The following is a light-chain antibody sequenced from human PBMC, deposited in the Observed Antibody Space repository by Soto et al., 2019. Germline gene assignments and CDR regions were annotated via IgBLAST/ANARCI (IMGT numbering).Light chain of an antibody. CDR3: QQASIGPQLI. CDR2: DAS. Sequence: TLFLSPGERATLSCRASQSVSSYLAWYQQKPGQAPRLLIYDASNRATGIPARFSGSGSGTDFTLTISSLEPEDFAVYYCQQASIGPQLIFGAGTK. V-gene: IGKV3-11*01. J-gene: IGKJ4*01. CDR1: QSVSSY.